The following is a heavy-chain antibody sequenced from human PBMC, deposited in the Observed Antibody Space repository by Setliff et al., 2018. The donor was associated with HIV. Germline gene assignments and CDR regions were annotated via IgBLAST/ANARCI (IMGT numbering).Heavy chain of an antibody. CDR2: FDPEDGDT. CDR3: ATAKEQWLTEGGFDY. CDR1: GYTLTELS. V-gene: IGHV1-24*01. Sequence: ASVKVSCKVSGYTLTELSMHWVRQISGKGFEWMGRFDPEDGDTLYAHKFQGRVTMTEDTATDTAYLGLSGLRSEATAVYYCATAKEQWLTEGGFDYWGQGTLVTVSS. J-gene: IGHJ4*02. D-gene: IGHD6-19*01.